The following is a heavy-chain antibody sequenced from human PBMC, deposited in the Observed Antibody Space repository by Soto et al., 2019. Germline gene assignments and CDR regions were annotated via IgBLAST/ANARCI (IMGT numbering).Heavy chain of an antibody. D-gene: IGHD2-15*01. Sequence: SETLSLTCTVSGGSISSSSYYWGWIRQPPGKGLEWIGSIYYSGSTYYNPSLKSRVTISVDTSKNQFSLKLSSVTAADTAVYYCAVSPTSSVVVVAAKVGWFDPWGQGTLVTVSS. CDR3: AVSPTSSVVVVAAKVGWFDP. V-gene: IGHV4-39*01. CDR2: IYYSGST. CDR1: GGSISSSSYY. J-gene: IGHJ5*02.